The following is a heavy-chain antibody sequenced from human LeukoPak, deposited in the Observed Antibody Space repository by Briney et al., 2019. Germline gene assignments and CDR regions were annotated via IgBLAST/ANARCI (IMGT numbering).Heavy chain of an antibody. CDR2: IYYSGST. J-gene: IGHJ4*02. CDR1: GGSISRYY. CDR3: ARGGIPTQTTVTTFRFDY. Sequence: PSETLSLTCTVSGGSISRYYWSWIRQPPGKGLEWIGYIYYSGSTNFNPSLKSRVTISIDTSKNQFSLKLSSVTAADTAVYYCARGGIPTQTTVTTFRFDYWGQGTLVTVSS. V-gene: IGHV4-59*12. D-gene: IGHD4-17*01.